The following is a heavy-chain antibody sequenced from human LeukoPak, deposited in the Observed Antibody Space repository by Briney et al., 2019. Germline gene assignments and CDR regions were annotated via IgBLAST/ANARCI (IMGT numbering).Heavy chain of an antibody. D-gene: IGHD4-23*01. CDR2: IYHSGST. V-gene: IGHV4-38-2*01. CDR1: GYSISSGYY. J-gene: IGHJ4*02. Sequence: PSETLSLTCAVSGYSISSGYYWGWIRQPPGKGLEWIGSIYHSGSTYYNPSLKSRVTISVDTSKNQFSLKLSSVTAADTAVYYCARSYGGNSAFDYWGQGTLVTVSS. CDR3: ARSYGGNSAFDY.